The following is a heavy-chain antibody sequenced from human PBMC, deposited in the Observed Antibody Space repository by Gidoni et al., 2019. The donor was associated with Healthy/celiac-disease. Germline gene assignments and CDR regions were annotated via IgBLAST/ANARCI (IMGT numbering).Heavy chain of an antibody. CDR1: GFTVSSTY. J-gene: IGHJ4*02. CDR2: IYSGGDT. Sequence: EVQLVESGGGLIQPGGSLRLSCAASGFTVSSTYMGWVRQAPGMGLEWVSAIYSGGDTHYVDSVKGRFTISRDNSKNTLYLQRNSLRAEETAVYYCARAATGYSSGWMRSGFDYWGQGTLVTVSS. V-gene: IGHV3-53*01. CDR3: ARAATGYSSGWMRSGFDY. D-gene: IGHD6-19*01.